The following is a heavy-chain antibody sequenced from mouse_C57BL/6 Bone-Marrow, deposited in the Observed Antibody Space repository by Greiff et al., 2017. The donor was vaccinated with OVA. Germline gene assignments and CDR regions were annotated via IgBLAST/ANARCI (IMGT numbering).Heavy chain of an antibody. D-gene: IGHD2-10*01. CDR1: GYTFTDYE. Sequence: QVQLQQSGAELVRPGASVTLSCKASGYTFTDYEMHWVKQTPVHGLEWIGAIDPETGGTAYNQKFKGKAILTADKSSSTAYMELRSLTSEDSAVYYSTRSYPTDFDDWGQGTTLTVSS. CDR2: IDPETGGT. J-gene: IGHJ2*01. V-gene: IGHV1-15*01. CDR3: TRSYPTDFDD.